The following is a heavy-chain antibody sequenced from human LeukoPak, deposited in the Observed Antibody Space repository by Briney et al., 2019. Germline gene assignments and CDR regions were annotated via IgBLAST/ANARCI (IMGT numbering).Heavy chain of an antibody. CDR2: ISSNGGST. D-gene: IGHD1-26*01. CDR3: AKAEWELLSAVDY. Sequence: GGSLRLSCSASGFTFSSYAMHWVRQAPGKGLEYVSAISSNGGSTYYADSVKGRFTISRDNSKNTLYLQMSSLRAEDTAVYYCAKAEWELLSAVDYWGQGTLVAVSS. J-gene: IGHJ4*02. CDR1: GFTFSSYA. V-gene: IGHV3-64D*09.